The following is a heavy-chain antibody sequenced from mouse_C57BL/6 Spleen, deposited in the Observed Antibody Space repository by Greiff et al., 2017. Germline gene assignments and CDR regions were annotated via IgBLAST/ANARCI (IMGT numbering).Heavy chain of an antibody. V-gene: IGHV6-3*01. CDR3: TKLGYWYFDV. CDR2: IRLKSDNYAT. CDR1: GFTFSNYW. J-gene: IGHJ1*03. D-gene: IGHD4-1*01. Sequence: EVLLVESGGGLVQPGGSMKLSCVASGFTFSNYWMNWVRQSPEKGLEWVAQIRLKSDNYATNYAESVKGRFTISRDDSKSSVYLQINNLRAEDTGIYYCTKLGYWYFDVWGTGTTVTVSS.